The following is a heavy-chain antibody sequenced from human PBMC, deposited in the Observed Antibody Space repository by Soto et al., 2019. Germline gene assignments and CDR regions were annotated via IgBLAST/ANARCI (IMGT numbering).Heavy chain of an antibody. CDR2: IKQDGSEK. D-gene: IGHD3-10*01. V-gene: IGHV3-7*01. CDR1: GFTFSSYW. Sequence: GGSLRLSCAASGFTFSSYWMSWVRQAPGKGLEWVANIKQDGSEKYYVDSVKGRFTISRDNAKNSLYLQMNSLRAEDTAVYYCARDIWFDYYYGMDGWGQGTTVTVSS. J-gene: IGHJ6*02. CDR3: ARDIWFDYYYGMDG.